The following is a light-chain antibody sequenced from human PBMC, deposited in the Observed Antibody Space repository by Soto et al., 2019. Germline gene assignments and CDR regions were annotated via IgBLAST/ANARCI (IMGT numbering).Light chain of an antibody. J-gene: IGLJ2*01. Sequence: QSALTQHASVSGSPGQSITISCTGTSSDVGGHNYVSWYQQHPGTAPKLMIYEVTNRPSGVSNRFSGSKSGNTASLTISGLQAEEEADYYCSSYTSITSLYLVFGGVTKLTVL. V-gene: IGLV2-14*01. CDR3: SSYTSITSLYLV. CDR1: SSDVGGHNY. CDR2: EVT.